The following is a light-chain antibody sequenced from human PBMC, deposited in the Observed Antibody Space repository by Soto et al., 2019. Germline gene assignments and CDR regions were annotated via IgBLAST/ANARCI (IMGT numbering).Light chain of an antibody. J-gene: IGLJ2*01. CDR1: ASNVGGYNY. V-gene: IGLV2-8*01. CDR2: EFR. Sequence: QSALTQPPSASGFPGQSVTISCTGAASNVGGYNYVSWYQQHPGKAPKLIISEFRQRPSGVPDRCFASKSGNTASLTVSGLQAEDEAEYYCSSYAVSNNVIFGGGTKLTVL. CDR3: SSYAVSNNVI.